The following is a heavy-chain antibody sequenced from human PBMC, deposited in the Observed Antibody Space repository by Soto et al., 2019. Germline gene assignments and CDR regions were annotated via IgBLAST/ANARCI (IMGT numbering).Heavy chain of an antibody. CDR1: GYSFTSYW. V-gene: IGHV5-51*01. CDR3: ARKGVDIVATITYAFEI. Sequence: GESLKISCKGSGYSFTSYWIGWVRQMPGKGLEWMGIIYPGDSDTRYSPSFQGQVTISADKSISTAYLQWSSLKASDTAMYYCARKGVDIVATITYAFEIWGKGTMVTVSS. CDR2: IYPGDSDT. J-gene: IGHJ3*02. D-gene: IGHD5-12*01.